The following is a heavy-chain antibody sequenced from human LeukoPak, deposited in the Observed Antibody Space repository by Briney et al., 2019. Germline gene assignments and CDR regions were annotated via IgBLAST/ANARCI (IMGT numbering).Heavy chain of an antibody. J-gene: IGHJ4*01. V-gene: IGHV3-74*01. CDR2: MNNDGSST. CDR3: ARGYYGDPHFDY. Sequence: TGGSLTLSCAASGFTFSTYWMHWVGQAPGQGLVWVSSMNNDGSSTNYADSVKGRFTISRDNAKNTLYLQMNSLRAEDTAVYYCARGYYGDPHFDYWGQGILVTVSS. D-gene: IGHD4-17*01. CDR1: GFTFSTYW.